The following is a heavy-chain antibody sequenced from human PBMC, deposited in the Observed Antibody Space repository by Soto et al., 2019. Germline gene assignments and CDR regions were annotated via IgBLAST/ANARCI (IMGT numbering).Heavy chain of an antibody. CDR2: IHFSGST. CDR3: ARVEREYYYDSTGYYYVPKYFQQ. J-gene: IGHJ1*01. D-gene: IGHD3-22*01. CDR1: GDSVSSGPYY. V-gene: IGHV4-61*01. Sequence: SETLSLTCTVSGDSVSSGPYYWTWIRQPPGKGPEWFGYIHFSGSTNYNPSLKSRVTISLDTSKNQFSLKLRSVTAADTAVYYCARVEREYYYDSTGYYYVPKYFQQWGQGTLVTVS.